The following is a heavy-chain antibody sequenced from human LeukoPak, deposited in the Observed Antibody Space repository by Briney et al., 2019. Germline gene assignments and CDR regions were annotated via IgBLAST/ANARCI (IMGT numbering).Heavy chain of an antibody. CDR1: GFTFSTFW. D-gene: IGHD1-1*01. CDR3: AIGGTFVSDY. V-gene: IGHV3-7*01. J-gene: IGHJ4*02. CDR2: IKEDGSEK. Sequence: GGSLRLSCAGSGFTFSTFWMSWVRQAPGKGLEWVANIKEDGSEKYYVDSMKGRFTVSRDNAKNSLYLQMDSLRAEDTAVYYCAIGGTFVSDYRGQGTLVTVSS.